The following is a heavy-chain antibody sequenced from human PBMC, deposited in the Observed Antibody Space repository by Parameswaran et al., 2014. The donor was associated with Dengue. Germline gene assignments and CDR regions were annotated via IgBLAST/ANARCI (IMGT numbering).Heavy chain of an antibody. CDR2: ISSSSSTI. Sequence: VRQMPGKGLEWVSYISSSSSTIYYADSVKGRFTISRDNAKNSLYLQMNSLRDEDTAVYYCARVLHYYDSSRQSRAFDIWGQGTMVTVSS. J-gene: IGHJ3*02. V-gene: IGHV3-48*02. D-gene: IGHD3-22*01. CDR3: ARVLHYYDSSRQSRAFDI.